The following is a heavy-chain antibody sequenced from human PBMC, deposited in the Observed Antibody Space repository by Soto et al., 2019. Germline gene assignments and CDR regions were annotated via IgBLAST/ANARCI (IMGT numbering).Heavy chain of an antibody. Sequence: SETLSLTCTVSGGSISSRSYYWGWIRQPPGKGLEWIGIIYYSGDTYYNPSLKIQVTISVDTSKNQFSLKWSSVTAADTAVYYCARRALSDSSSWYDYWGQGTLVTVSS. CDR2: IYYSGDT. D-gene: IGHD6-13*01. CDR1: GGSISSRSYY. J-gene: IGHJ4*02. V-gene: IGHV4-39*01. CDR3: ARRALSDSSSWYDY.